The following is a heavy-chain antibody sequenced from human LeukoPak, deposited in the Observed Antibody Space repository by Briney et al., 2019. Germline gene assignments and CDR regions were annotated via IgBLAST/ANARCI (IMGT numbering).Heavy chain of an antibody. CDR1: GGAISGTTYY. CDR3: ARVYYSNSYDYWYFDL. CDR2: IYYSGTT. J-gene: IGHJ2*01. V-gene: IGHV4-39*07. Sequence: PSETLSLTCTVSGGAISGTTYYWDWIRQPPGRGLEWIGNIYYSGTTYYNPSLKSRVTISIDTSKNQFSLKLSSVTAADTAVYYCARVYYSNSYDYWYFDLWGRGTLVTVSS. D-gene: IGHD6-13*01.